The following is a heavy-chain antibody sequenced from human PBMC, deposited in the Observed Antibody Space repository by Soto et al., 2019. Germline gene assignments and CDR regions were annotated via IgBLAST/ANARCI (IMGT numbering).Heavy chain of an antibody. J-gene: IGHJ6*02. CDR3: ASHDYAHYGIDV. Sequence: SETLSLTCTVSGGSITTYYWNWVRQPPGKGLEWIGYIYYSGSTYYNPSLKSRVTISVDTSKNQFSLKLSSVTAADTAVYYCASHDYAHYGIDVWGQGTTVTVSS. CDR1: GGSITTYY. D-gene: IGHD4-17*01. V-gene: IGHV4-59*08. CDR2: IYYSGST.